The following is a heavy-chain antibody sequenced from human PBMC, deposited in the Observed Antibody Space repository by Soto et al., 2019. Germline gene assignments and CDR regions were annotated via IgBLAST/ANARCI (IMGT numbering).Heavy chain of an antibody. CDR2: ISYDGSNK. Sequence: GGSLRLSCAASGFTFSSYGMHWVRQAPGKGLEWVAVISYDGSNKYYADSVKGRFTISRDNSKNTLYLQMNSLRAEDTAVYYCATSPSYGNDYWGQGTLVTVSS. V-gene: IGHV3-30*03. J-gene: IGHJ4*02. CDR3: ATSPSYGNDY. D-gene: IGHD4-17*01. CDR1: GFTFSSYG.